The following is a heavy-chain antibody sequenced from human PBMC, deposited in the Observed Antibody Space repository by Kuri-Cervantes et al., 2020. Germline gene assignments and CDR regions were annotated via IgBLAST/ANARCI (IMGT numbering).Heavy chain of an antibody. CDR3: AKDLGSRSGSYLGDAFDI. Sequence: GGSLRLSCAASGFTFSVYGMYWVRQAPGNGLEWVAVIWYDGSKKYYADSVKGRFTISRDNSKNTLYLQMNSLRAEDTAVYYCAKDLGSRSGSYLGDAFDIWGQGTMVTVSS. CDR1: GFTFSVYG. CDR2: IWYDGSKK. D-gene: IGHD1-26*01. V-gene: IGHV3-33*06. J-gene: IGHJ3*02.